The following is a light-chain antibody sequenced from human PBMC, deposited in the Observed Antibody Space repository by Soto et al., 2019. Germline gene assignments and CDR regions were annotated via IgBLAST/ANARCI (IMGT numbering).Light chain of an antibody. CDR2: DAS. Sequence: DIQMTQSPSTLSASVGDRVTITCRASQSISSSLAWYQQKPWKAPKLLIYDASNLESGVPSIFSGSGSGTEFTLTISSLPPDNFATYYCQQYSTYSTFGQGTRVEIK. CDR1: QSISSS. V-gene: IGKV1-5*01. CDR3: QQYSTYST. J-gene: IGKJ1*01.